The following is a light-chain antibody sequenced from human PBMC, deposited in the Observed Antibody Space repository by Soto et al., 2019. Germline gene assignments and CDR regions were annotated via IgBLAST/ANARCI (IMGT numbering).Light chain of an antibody. J-gene: IGKJ4*01. CDR2: AAS. V-gene: IGKV1-12*01. CDR1: QGISSW. Sequence: DIQMTQSPSSVSASVGDRVTITCRASQGISSWLAWYQHKPGKAPNLLIYAASILQSGVPSRFSGSGSGTDFTLTISNLQPEDFATYYCQQADSFPLTIGGGTKVEIK. CDR3: QQADSFPLT.